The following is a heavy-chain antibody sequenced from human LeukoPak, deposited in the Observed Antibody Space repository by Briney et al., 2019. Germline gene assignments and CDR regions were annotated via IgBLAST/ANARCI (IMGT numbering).Heavy chain of an antibody. V-gene: IGHV4-59*01. J-gene: IGHJ2*01. CDR1: GGSISSYY. CDR2: IYYSGST. D-gene: IGHD1-1*01. Sequence: SETLSLTCTVSGGSISSYYWSWIRQPPGKGLEWIGYIYYSGSTNYNPSLKSRVTISVDTSKNQFSLKLSSVTAADTAVYYCARGYGAPLYFDLWGRGTLVTVSS. CDR3: ARGYGAPLYFDL.